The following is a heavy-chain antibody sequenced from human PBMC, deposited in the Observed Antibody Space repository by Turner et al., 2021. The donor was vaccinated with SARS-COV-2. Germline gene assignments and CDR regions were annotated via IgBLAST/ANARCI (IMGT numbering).Heavy chain of an antibody. Sequence: EVQLVESGGGLIQPGGALRLSCAASGFTVSSSYMSWVRQAPGKGLEWVSVIYSGGSTYYADSVKGRFTISRDNSKNTLYLQMNSLRAEDTAVYYCARQLTTVTTWFDPWGQGTLVTVSS. CDR2: IYSGGST. CDR1: GFTVSSSY. J-gene: IGHJ5*02. CDR3: ARQLTTVTTWFDP. V-gene: IGHV3-53*01. D-gene: IGHD4-17*01.